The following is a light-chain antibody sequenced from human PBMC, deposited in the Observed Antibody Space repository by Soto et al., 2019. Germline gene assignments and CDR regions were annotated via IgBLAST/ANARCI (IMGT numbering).Light chain of an antibody. V-gene: IGLV1-40*01. J-gene: IGLJ2*01. CDR2: GNS. CDR1: SSNIGAGYD. CDR3: QSYDSSLSGSSVL. Sequence: QSVLTQPPSVSGAPGQRVTISCTGSSSNIGAGYDVHWYQQLPGTAPKLLIFGNSNRPSGVPYRFSGSKSGTSASLAITGLQAEDEADYYCQSYDSSLSGSSVLFGGGTKLTVL.